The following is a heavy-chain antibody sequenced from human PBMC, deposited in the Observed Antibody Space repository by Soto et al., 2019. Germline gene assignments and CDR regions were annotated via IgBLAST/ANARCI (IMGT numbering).Heavy chain of an antibody. V-gene: IGHV1-18*01. CDR3: AREGSYGLYDC. J-gene: IGHJ4*02. CDR1: GYTFSSHG. Sequence: QVQLVQSGAEVRKPGASVKVSCKASGYTFSSHGIIWVRQAPGQGLEWMGWISGYNGNAKYAQRFQGRVTMTTDTSTRTVYMVLRSLGSDVSAVYYCAREGSYGLYDCWGQGTLVTVSS. D-gene: IGHD2-15*01. CDR2: ISGYNGNA.